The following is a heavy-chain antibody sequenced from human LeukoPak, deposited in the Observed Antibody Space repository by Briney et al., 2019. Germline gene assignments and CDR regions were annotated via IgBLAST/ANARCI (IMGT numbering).Heavy chain of an antibody. CDR3: AREIVATSGAGGY. V-gene: IGHV3-21*01. Sequence: DGSLPVSRAASGFTFSSYSMNWVRQAPGKGLEWVSSISSSSSYIYYADSVKGRFTISRDNAKNSLYLQMNSLRAEDTAVYYCAREIVATSGAGGYWGERRLASVSS. CDR1: GFTFSSYS. J-gene: IGHJ4*01. CDR2: ISSSSSYI. D-gene: IGHD5-12*01.